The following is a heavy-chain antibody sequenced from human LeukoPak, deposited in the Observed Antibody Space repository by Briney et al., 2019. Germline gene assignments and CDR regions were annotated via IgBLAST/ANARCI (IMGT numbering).Heavy chain of an antibody. CDR2: INSDGSST. CDR3: ARRPKTGKNFDY. Sequence: GGSLRLSCAASGFTFSSYWMHWVRQAPGKGLVWVSRINSDGSSTSYADSVKGRFTISRDNAKNTLYLQMNSLRAEDTAVYYCARRPKTGKNFDYWGQGTLVTVSS. D-gene: IGHD7-27*01. V-gene: IGHV3-74*01. CDR1: GFTFSSYW. J-gene: IGHJ4*02.